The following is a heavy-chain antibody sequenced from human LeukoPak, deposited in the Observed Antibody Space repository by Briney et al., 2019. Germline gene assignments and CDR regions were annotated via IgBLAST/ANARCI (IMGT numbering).Heavy chain of an antibody. V-gene: IGHV5-51*01. J-gene: IGHJ4*02. D-gene: IGHD4-23*01. CDR2: IYPSDSDT. Sequence: GESLKISCKGSGYSFTSYWVGWVRQMPGKGLEWTGIIYPSDSDTRYSPSFQGQVTISADKSISTAYLQWSSLKAPDTAMYYCARQTTVVTPGDYWGQGTLVTVSS. CDR3: ARQTTVVTPGDY. CDR1: GYSFTSYW.